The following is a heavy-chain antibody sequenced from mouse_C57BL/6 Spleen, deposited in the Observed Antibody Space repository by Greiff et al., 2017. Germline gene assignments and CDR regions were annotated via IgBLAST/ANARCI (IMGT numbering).Heavy chain of an antibody. D-gene: IGHD1-1*01. CDR2: INPYNGGT. Sequence: SGPVLVKPGASVKMSCKASGYTFTDYYMNWVKQSHVKSLEWIGVINPYNGGTSYNQKFKGKATLTVDKSSSTAYMELNSLTSEDSAVYYCADGSSSDFDYWGQGTTLTVSS. CDR1: GYTFTDYY. V-gene: IGHV1-19*01. CDR3: ADGSSSDFDY. J-gene: IGHJ2*01.